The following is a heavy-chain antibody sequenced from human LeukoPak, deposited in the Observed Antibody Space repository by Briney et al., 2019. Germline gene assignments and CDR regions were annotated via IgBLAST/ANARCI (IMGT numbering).Heavy chain of an antibody. J-gene: IGHJ4*02. CDR1: GYTFTGYY. CDR3: ARDRSYYYDSSGYYQ. D-gene: IGHD3-22*01. V-gene: IGHV1-2*02. CDR2: INPNSGGT. Sequence: AASVKVSCKASGYTFTGYYMHWVRQAPGQGLEWMGWINPNSGGTNYAQKFQGRVTMTRDTSISTAYMELSRLRSDDTAVYYCARDRSYYYDSSGYYQWGQGTLVTVSS.